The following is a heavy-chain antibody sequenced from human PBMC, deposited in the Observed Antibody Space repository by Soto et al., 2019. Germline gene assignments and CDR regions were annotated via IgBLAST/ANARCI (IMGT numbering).Heavy chain of an antibody. CDR3: TTGQLVQVDYYYYGMDV. Sequence: GGSLRLSCAASGFTFSNAWMNWVRQAPGKELEWVGRIKSKTDGGTTDYAAPVKGRFTISRDDSKNTLYLQMNSLKTEDTAVYYCTTGQLVQVDYYYYGMDVWGQGTTVTVSS. V-gene: IGHV3-15*07. J-gene: IGHJ6*02. D-gene: IGHD6-13*01. CDR2: IKSKTDGGTT. CDR1: GFTFSNAW.